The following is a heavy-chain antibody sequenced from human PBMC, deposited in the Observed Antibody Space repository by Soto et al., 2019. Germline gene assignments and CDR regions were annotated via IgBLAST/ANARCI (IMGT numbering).Heavy chain of an antibody. CDR2: INAGNGNT. Sequence: GASVKVSCKASGYTFTSYAMHWVRQAPGQRLEWMGWINAGNGNTKYSQKFQGRVTITRDTSASTAYMELSSLRSEDTAVYCCARGKRERGYSGYDSLYYFDYWGQGTLVTVSS. CDR3: ARGKRERGYSGYDSLYYFDY. CDR1: GYTFTSYA. J-gene: IGHJ4*02. V-gene: IGHV1-3*01. D-gene: IGHD5-12*01.